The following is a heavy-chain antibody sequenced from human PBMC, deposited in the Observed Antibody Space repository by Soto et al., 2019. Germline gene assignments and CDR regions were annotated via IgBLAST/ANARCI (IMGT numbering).Heavy chain of an antibody. J-gene: IGHJ5*02. CDR3: ARDGCSGSNCLNWFDP. D-gene: IGHD2-15*01. Sequence: PGGSLRLSCAASGFTFSSYAMSWVRQAPGKGLEWVSVISGSGGSTYYADSVKGRFTISRDNSKNTLYLQMNSLRAEDTAVYYCARDGCSGSNCLNWFDPWGQGTLVTVSS. CDR2: ISGSGGST. V-gene: IGHV3-23*01. CDR1: GFTFSSYA.